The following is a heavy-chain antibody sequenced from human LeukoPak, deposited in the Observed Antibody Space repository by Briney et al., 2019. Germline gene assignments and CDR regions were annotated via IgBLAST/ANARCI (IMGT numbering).Heavy chain of an antibody. D-gene: IGHD5-12*01. CDR1: GDSVSSNSAA. CDR3: ARTFRGYAMGY. J-gene: IGHJ4*02. V-gene: IGHV6-1*01. Sequence: SQTLSLTCAISGDSVSSNSAAWNWFRQSPSRGLEWLGRTYYRSKWYSEYAVSVKSRITINSDTSKNQFSLQLSSVTPEDTAVYYCARTFRGYAMGYWGQGTLVTVSS. CDR2: TYYRSKWYS.